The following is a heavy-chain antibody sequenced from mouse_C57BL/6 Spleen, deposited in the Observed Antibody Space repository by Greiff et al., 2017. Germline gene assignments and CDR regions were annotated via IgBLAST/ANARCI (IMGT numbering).Heavy chain of an antibody. D-gene: IGHD3-1*01. CDR2: INPSNGGT. Sequence: QLQLQQPGTELVKPGASVKLSCKASGYTFTGYWMHWVKQRPGQGLEWIGNINPSNGGTNYNEKFKSKATLTVDKSSSTAYMQLSSLTSEDSAVYYCARSWHDYAMDYWGQGTSVTVSS. V-gene: IGHV1-53*01. CDR1: GYTFTGYW. J-gene: IGHJ4*01. CDR3: ARSWHDYAMDY.